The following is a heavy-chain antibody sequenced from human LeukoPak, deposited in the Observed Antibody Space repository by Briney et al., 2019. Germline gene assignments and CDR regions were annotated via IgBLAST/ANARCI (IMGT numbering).Heavy chain of an antibody. J-gene: IGHJ4*02. Sequence: PGRSLRLFCAASGFTFSSYAMHWVRQAAGKGLEWVTVISYDGSNKYYADSVRGRFTISRDNSKNTLYLQMNSLRAEDTAVYYCARGGVDSSSWYYFDYWGQGTLVTVSS. CDR2: ISYDGSNK. CDR1: GFTFSSYA. CDR3: ARGGVDSSSWYYFDY. D-gene: IGHD6-13*01. V-gene: IGHV3-30*04.